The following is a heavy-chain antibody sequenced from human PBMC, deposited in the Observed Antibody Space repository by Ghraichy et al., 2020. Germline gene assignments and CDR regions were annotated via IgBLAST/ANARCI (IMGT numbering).Heavy chain of an antibody. V-gene: IGHV1-69*13. J-gene: IGHJ4*02. CDR3: ARDQAGAGDPNPKFDY. D-gene: IGHD7-27*01. CDR2: IIPIFGTA. CDR1: GGTFSSYA. Sequence: SVKVSCKASGGTFSSYAISWVRQAPGQGLEWMGGIIPIFGTANYAQKFQGRVTITADESTSTAYMELSSLRSEDTAVYYCARDQAGAGDPNPKFDYWGQGTLVTVSS.